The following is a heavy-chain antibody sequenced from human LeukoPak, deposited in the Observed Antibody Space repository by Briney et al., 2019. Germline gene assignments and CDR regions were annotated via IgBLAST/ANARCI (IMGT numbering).Heavy chain of an antibody. CDR2: INEDGSTT. CDR1: GFTFSSNG. J-gene: IGHJ4*02. D-gene: IGHD1-26*01. CDR3: VRDLGGRSGH. V-gene: IGHV3-74*01. Sequence: GGSLRLSCAASGFTFSSNGMHWVRQAPGKGLVWVSRINEDGSTTNYADSVKGRSTIFRDNAKNTLYLQKNSLRAEDTAVYYCVRDLGGRSGHWGQGTLVTVSS.